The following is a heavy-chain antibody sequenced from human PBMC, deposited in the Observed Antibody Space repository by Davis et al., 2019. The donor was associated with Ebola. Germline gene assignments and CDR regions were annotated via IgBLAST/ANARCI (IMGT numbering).Heavy chain of an antibody. Sequence: HTGGSLRLSCAASGFTSSSYWMHWVRQAPGKGLVWVSRINSDGSSTSYADSVKGRFTISRDNAKNTLYLQMNSLRAEDTAVYYCARDRGSGWYGYAFDIWGQGTMVTVSS. D-gene: IGHD6-19*01. J-gene: IGHJ3*02. CDR3: ARDRGSGWYGYAFDI. CDR1: GFTSSSYW. CDR2: INSDGSST. V-gene: IGHV3-74*01.